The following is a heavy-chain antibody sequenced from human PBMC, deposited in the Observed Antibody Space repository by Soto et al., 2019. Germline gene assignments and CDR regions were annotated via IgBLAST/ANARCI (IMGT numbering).Heavy chain of an antibody. J-gene: IGHJ4*02. CDR1: GFTFSDYY. V-gene: IGHV3-11*06. CDR2: ISSSSSYT. CDR3: ARGSQWLATY. Sequence: VGSLRLSCAASGFTFSDYYMSWIRQAPGKGLEWVSYISSSSSYTNYADSVKGRFTISRDNAKNSLYLQMNSLRAEDTAVYYCARGSQWLATYWGQGTLVTVSS. D-gene: IGHD6-19*01.